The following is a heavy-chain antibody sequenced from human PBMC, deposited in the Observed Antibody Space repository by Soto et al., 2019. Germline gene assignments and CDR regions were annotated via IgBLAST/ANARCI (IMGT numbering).Heavy chain of an antibody. CDR3: TIRACYTDY. Sequence: PRESLKISCKASGYSLTSYWIGWVRQRPGKGLEWMGIVYPGDSDTRYNPSFRGQVTISVDRSTSTAYLQWSSLKASDTAMYYCTIRACYTDYWGQGTLLTVSS. J-gene: IGHJ4*02. CDR2: VYPGDSDT. CDR1: GYSLTSYW. D-gene: IGHD2-2*02. V-gene: IGHV5-51*01.